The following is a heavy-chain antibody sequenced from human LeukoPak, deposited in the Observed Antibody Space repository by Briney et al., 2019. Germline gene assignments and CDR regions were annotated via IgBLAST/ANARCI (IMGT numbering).Heavy chain of an antibody. V-gene: IGHV1-24*01. CDR2: FDSEHGET. Sequence: ASVKVSCKVSGYTLTKLSMHWVRRAPGKGLEWMGGFDSEHGETIYAQKFQGRVTMTEDTSTDTAYMELSSLRSEDTAVYYCVSGILCSSTTCYHYWGQGTLVTVSS. CDR1: GYTLTKLS. J-gene: IGHJ4*02. CDR3: VSGILCSSTTCYHY. D-gene: IGHD2-2*01.